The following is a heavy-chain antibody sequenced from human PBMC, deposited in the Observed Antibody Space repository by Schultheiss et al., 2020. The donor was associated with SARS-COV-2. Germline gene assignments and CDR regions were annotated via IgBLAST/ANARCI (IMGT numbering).Heavy chain of an antibody. CDR2: VSGSGGST. D-gene: IGHD3-3*01. CDR3: ARVNNWVFGVVSQNWFDP. CDR1: GFTFSGYG. V-gene: IGHV3-23*01. J-gene: IGHJ5*02. Sequence: GGSLRLSCAASGFTFSGYGMTWVRQVPGKGLEWVSVVSGSGGSTYYADSVKGRFTISRVNSRDTLYLQMNSLRVEDTAVYYCARVNNWVFGVVSQNWFDPWGQGTLVTVSS.